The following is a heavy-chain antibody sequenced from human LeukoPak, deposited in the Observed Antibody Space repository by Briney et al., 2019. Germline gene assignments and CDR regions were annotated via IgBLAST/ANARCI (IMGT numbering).Heavy chain of an antibody. D-gene: IGHD1-26*01. CDR1: GYTFTSYA. CDR3: ARGPPVGATTYFDY. J-gene: IGHJ4*02. Sequence: ASVKFSCKASGYTFTSYAMHWVRQAPGQRLEWMGWINAGNGNTKYSQKFQGRVTITRDTSASTAYMELSSLRSEDTAVYYCARGPPVGATTYFDYWGQGTLVTVSS. CDR2: INAGNGNT. V-gene: IGHV1-3*01.